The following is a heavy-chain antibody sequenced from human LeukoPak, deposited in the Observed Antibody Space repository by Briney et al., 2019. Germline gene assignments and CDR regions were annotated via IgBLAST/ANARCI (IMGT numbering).Heavy chain of an antibody. V-gene: IGHV4-34*01. D-gene: IGHD2-15*01. Sequence: PSETLSLTCAVYGGSFSGYYWSWIRQPPGKGLEWIGEINHSGSTNYNPSLKSRVTISVDTSKSQFSLKLSSVTAADTAVYYCASACSGGSCYSVYFDYWGQGTLVTVSS. CDR2: INHSGST. CDR1: GGSFSGYY. J-gene: IGHJ4*02. CDR3: ASACSGGSCYSVYFDY.